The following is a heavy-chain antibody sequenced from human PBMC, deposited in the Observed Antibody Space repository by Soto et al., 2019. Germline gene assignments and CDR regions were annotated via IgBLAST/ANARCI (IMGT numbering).Heavy chain of an antibody. J-gene: IGHJ5*02. CDR1: GYTFTSYD. Sequence: QVQLVQSGAEVKKPGASVKVSCKASGYTFTSYDINWVRQATGQGLEWMGWMNPNSGNTGYAQKFQGRVTMTRNTSISTAYMELSSLRSEDTAVYYGARRQWLDNWFDPWGQGTLVTVSS. CDR3: ARRQWLDNWFDP. CDR2: MNPNSGNT. V-gene: IGHV1-8*01. D-gene: IGHD6-19*01.